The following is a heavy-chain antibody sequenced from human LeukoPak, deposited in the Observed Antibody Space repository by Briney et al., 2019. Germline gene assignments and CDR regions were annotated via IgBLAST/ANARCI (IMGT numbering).Heavy chain of an antibody. D-gene: IGHD1-7*01. V-gene: IGHV3-30*02. J-gene: IGHJ4*02. CDR3: AKGATGTTGVYFDY. Sequence: GSLRLSCAASGFTFSSYGMHWVRQAPGKGLEWVAFIRYDGSNKYYADSVKGRLTISRDNSKNTLYLQMNSLRAEDTAVYYCAKGATGTTGVYFDYWGQGTLVTVSS. CDR2: IRYDGSNK. CDR1: GFTFSSYG.